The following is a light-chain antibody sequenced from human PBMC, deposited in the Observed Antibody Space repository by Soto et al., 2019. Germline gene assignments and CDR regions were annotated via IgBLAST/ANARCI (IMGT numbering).Light chain of an antibody. Sequence: EIVLTQSPGILSLSPGERATLSCRASQSVTSSYLAWYQQRPGQAPRLLIFGASSRATGIPDRFSGSGSETDFTLTINTLEPEDFAVYYCKQYGSSPPIIFGQGTRLEIK. CDR3: KQYGSSPPII. CDR1: QSVTSSY. J-gene: IGKJ5*01. CDR2: GAS. V-gene: IGKV3-20*01.